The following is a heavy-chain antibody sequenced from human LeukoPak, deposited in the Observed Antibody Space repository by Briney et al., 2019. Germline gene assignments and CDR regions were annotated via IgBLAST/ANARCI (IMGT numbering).Heavy chain of an antibody. CDR2: IYYSGST. CDR3: ARHEYIVATTDGFDI. Sequence: SETLSLACTVSGVSISSSSYHWGWIRQPPGKGLEWIRSIYYSGSTYYNPSLKSRIIISVDTSKNQFSLKLSSVTAADTAVYYCARHEYIVATTDGFDIWGQGTMVTVSS. V-gene: IGHV4-39*01. D-gene: IGHD5-12*01. J-gene: IGHJ3*02. CDR1: GVSISSSSYH.